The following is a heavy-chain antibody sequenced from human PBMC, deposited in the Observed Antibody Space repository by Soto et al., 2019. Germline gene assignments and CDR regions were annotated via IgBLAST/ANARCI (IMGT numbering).Heavy chain of an antibody. CDR3: AKVGIGRAPGLDF. D-gene: IGHD2-21*01. CDR2: ISDGADGP. CDR1: GFTFGTYA. J-gene: IGHJ4*02. Sequence: EVQLLESGGGLVQPGGSMRLSCAASGFTFGTYAMTWVSQAPGKGLEWISSISDGADGPYYADSVKGRFTISRDNSNNILSLQMNGLRGDDTAVYYCAKVGIGRAPGLDFWGQGTLVAVSS. V-gene: IGHV3-23*01.